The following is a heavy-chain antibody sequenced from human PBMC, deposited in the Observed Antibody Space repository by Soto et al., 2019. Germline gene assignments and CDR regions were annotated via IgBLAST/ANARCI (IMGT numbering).Heavy chain of an antibody. J-gene: IGHJ4*02. V-gene: IGHV3-15*01. Sequence: GGSLRLSCAASGFTFSNAWMSWVRQAPGKGLEWVGRIKSKTDGGTTDYAAPVKGRFTISRDDSKNTLYLQMNSLKTEDTAVYYCTTLPPGIAVAGHIDYWGQGTLVTVSS. D-gene: IGHD6-19*01. CDR3: TTLPPGIAVAGHIDY. CDR2: IKSKTDGGTT. CDR1: GFTFSNAW.